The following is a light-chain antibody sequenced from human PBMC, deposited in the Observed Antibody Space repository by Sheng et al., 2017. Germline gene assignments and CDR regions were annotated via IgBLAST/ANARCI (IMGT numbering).Light chain of an antibody. CDR2: RAS. V-gene: IGKV1-5*03. Sequence: DIQMTQSPSTLSAAVGDRVTITCRASQGIRNWLAWYQQKPGEAPKLLVYRASSLKTGVPSRFSGSGSGTEFTLTINSLQTDDFAIYYCQQYNSWERTFGQGTKVEVK. CDR3: QQYNSWERT. J-gene: IGKJ1*01. CDR1: QGIRNW.